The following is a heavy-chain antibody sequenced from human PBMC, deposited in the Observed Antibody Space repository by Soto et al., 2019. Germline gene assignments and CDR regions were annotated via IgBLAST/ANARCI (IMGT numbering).Heavy chain of an antibody. Sequence: SETLSLTCTVSGDSINNYYWTWIRQPPGKGLEWIGYIYDSGSTSYNPSLKSRLTISVDTSKNPFSLKLNSVTAADTAIYYCARGTKYYYQGMDVWGQGTTVTVSS. D-gene: IGHD1-1*01. CDR3: ARGTKYYYQGMDV. J-gene: IGHJ6*02. V-gene: IGHV4-59*01. CDR2: IYDSGST. CDR1: GDSINNYY.